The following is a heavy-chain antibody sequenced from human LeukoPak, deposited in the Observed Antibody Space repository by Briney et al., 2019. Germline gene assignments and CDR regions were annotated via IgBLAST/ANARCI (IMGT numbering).Heavy chain of an antibody. J-gene: IGHJ4*02. CDR1: GGSISSSSYY. CDR2: IYYSGST. D-gene: IGHD6-13*01. CDR3: RVVQLAHFDY. Sequence: SETLSLTCTVSGGSISSSSYYWGWIRQPPGKGLEWIGSIYYSGSTYYNPSLKSRVTISVDTSKNQFSLKLSSVTAADTAVYYCRVVQLAHFDYWGQGTLVTVSS. V-gene: IGHV4-39*01.